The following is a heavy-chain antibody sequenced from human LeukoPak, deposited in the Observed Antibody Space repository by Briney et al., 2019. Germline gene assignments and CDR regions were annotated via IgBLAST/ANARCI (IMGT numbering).Heavy chain of an antibody. CDR1: GFTFSSYG. J-gene: IGHJ6*03. V-gene: IGHV3-30*02. CDR2: IRYGGSNK. Sequence: PGGSLRLSCAASGFTFSSYGMHWVRQAPGKGLEWGGFIRYGGSNKYYADSVKGRFTISRDNSKNTLYLQINSLRAEDTAVYYCAKDGAGYDILTGYLGYYYYYMDVWGKGTTVTISS. CDR3: AKDGAGYDILTGYLGYYYYYMDV. D-gene: IGHD3-9*01.